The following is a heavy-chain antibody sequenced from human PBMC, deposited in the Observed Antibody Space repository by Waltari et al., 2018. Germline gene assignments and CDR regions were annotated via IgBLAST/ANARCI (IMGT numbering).Heavy chain of an antibody. Sequence: QVQLVQSGAEVKKPGASVKVSCKASGYTFTSYHMHWVRQAPGQGLEWMGIINPSGGSTSYAQKFQGRVTMTRDTSTSTVYMELSSLRSEDTAVYYCARSMVQGVAGFGGWGQGTLVTVSS. CDR1: GYTFTSYH. CDR2: INPSGGST. CDR3: ARSMVQGVAGFGG. D-gene: IGHD3-10*01. J-gene: IGHJ4*02. V-gene: IGHV1-46*01.